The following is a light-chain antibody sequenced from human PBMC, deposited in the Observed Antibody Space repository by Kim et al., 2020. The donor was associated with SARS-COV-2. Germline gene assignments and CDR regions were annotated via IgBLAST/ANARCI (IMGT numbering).Light chain of an antibody. J-gene: IGLJ3*02. V-gene: IGLV1-44*01. Sequence: QSVLTQPPSASGTPGQRVAISCFGSSSNIESNSVNWFQSFPGTAPKLLIYGTNRRPSGVPDRISGSKSGTSASLALSGLLSEDEADYYCGTWDDSLSGGVFGGGTQLTVL. CDR1: SSNIESNS. CDR2: GTN. CDR3: GTWDDSLSGGV.